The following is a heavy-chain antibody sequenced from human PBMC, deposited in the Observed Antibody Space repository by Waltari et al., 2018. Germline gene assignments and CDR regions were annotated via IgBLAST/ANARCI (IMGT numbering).Heavy chain of an antibody. CDR2: IYWTDEQ. D-gene: IGHD3-22*01. V-gene: IGHV2-5*01. CDR3: AHNGDYYDITGGDFYFDH. Sequence: QITLKESGPTLVKPTQTLTLTCAFSGFSLSTGGEAVAWIRQPPGKALEWLALIYWTDEQRYSPSLKNRLTITKDTSKNQVVLTMTNMDPVDTATYYCAHNGDYYDITGGDFYFDHWGQGSLVSVSS. J-gene: IGHJ4*02. CDR1: GFSLSTGGEA.